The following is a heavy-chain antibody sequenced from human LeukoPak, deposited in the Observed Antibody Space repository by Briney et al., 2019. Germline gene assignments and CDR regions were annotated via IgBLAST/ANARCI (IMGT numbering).Heavy chain of an antibody. D-gene: IGHD3-10*01. CDR2: ISSSGSTR. CDR3: ARDRSRMVRGIDALDL. J-gene: IGHJ3*01. V-gene: IGHV3-11*01. CDR1: GFTFNDYY. Sequence: GGSLRLSCAASGFTFNDYYMNWIRQAPGKGLEWLSYISSSGSTRYYANSLKGRFTISRDNAGNSLYLQMDSLRADDTAVYYCARDRSRMVRGIDALDLWGQGTMVTVSS.